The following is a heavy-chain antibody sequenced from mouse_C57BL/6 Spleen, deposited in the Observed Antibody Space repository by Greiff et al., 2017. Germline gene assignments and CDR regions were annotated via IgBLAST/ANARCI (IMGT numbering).Heavy chain of an antibody. V-gene: IGHV2-5*01. D-gene: IGHD1-1*01. Sequence: LQESGPGLVQPSQSLSITCTVSGFSLTSYGVHWVRQSPGKGLEWLGVIWRGGSTDYNAAFMSRLSITKDNSKSQVFFKMNSLQADDTAIYYCAKEGATTVVATRYFDVWGTGTTVTVSS. CDR1: GFSLTSYG. CDR3: AKEGATTVVATRYFDV. CDR2: IWRGGST. J-gene: IGHJ1*03.